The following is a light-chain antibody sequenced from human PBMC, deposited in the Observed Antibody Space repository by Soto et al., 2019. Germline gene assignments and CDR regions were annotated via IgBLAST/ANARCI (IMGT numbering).Light chain of an antibody. J-gene: IGLJ1*01. CDR3: FSYSASTSLYV. Sequence: QSALAQPASVSGSPGQSITISCTGTISDISAYNYVSWYQQHPGKAPKLLIYEVNNRPSGVSDRFSGSKSGDTASLTISGLQADDEADYSCFSYSASTSLYVFGTGTKVTVL. CDR2: EVN. V-gene: IGLV2-14*01. CDR1: ISDISAYNY.